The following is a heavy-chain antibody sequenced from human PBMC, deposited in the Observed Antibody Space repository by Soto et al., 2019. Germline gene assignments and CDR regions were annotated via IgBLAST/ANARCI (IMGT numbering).Heavy chain of an antibody. J-gene: IGHJ4*02. CDR3: ARDLSYCSGGSCYSYYFDY. CDR2: ISYDGSNK. D-gene: IGHD2-15*01. Sequence: QVQLVESGGGVVQPGRSLRLSCAASGFTFSSYAMHWVRQAPGKGLEWVAVISYDGSNKYYADSVKGRFTISRDNSKKKLYLQMNSLRAEDTAVYYCARDLSYCSGGSCYSYYFDYWGQGTLVTVSS. V-gene: IGHV3-30-3*01. CDR1: GFTFSSYA.